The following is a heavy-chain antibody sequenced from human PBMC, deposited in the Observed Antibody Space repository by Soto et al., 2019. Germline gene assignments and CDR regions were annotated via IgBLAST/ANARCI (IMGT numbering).Heavy chain of an antibody. D-gene: IGHD3-22*01. V-gene: IGHV3-30-3*01. CDR3: ARDPLNGSGYFDY. Sequence: GGSLRLSCAASGFTFSSYAMHWVRQAPGKGLEWVAVISYDGSNKYYADSVKGRFTISRDNSKNTLYLQMNSLRAEDTAVYYCARDPLNGSGYFDYWGQGTLVTVYS. CDR2: ISYDGSNK. J-gene: IGHJ4*02. CDR1: GFTFSSYA.